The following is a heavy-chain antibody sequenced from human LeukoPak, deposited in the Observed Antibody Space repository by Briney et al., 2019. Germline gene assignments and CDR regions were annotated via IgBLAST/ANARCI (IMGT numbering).Heavy chain of an antibody. CDR2: ISHSGST. CDR1: GGSFSGYY. D-gene: IGHD2-15*01. V-gene: IGHV4-34*01. Sequence: SETLSLTCAVYGGSFSGYYWSWIRQPPGKGLEWIGEISHSGSTNYNPSLKSRLTISVDTSKNHFSLKLSSVTAADTATYYCARRHIYCSGGSCYPGPRDFDIWGQGTMVTVSS. J-gene: IGHJ3*02. CDR3: ARRHIYCSGGSCYPGPRDFDI.